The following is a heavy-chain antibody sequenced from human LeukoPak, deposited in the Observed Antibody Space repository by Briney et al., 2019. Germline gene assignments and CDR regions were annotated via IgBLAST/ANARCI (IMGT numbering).Heavy chain of an antibody. Sequence: SETLSLTCTVSGGSISSYYWSWIRQPPGKGLEWIGYIYYSGSTNHNPSLRSRVTISLDTSKNQFSLKLSSVTAADTAVYYCARGSSGSYYYGQVWFDPWGQGTLVTVSS. V-gene: IGHV4-59*01. J-gene: IGHJ5*02. CDR3: ARGSSGSYYYGQVWFDP. D-gene: IGHD1-26*01. CDR2: IYYSGST. CDR1: GGSISSYY.